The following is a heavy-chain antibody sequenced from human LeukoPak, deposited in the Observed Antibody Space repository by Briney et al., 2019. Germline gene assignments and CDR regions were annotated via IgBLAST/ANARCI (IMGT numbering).Heavy chain of an antibody. V-gene: IGHV5-51*01. D-gene: IGHD3-22*01. Sequence: GEALEISWEGSGYSFTSYWIGGGRQRGGKGLELRGIIYPGDSDTRDSPSFQGEVTISADKSISTAYLQWSSLTASATAMYYCASHSYDSSGHYSDYWGQGTLVTVSS. J-gene: IGHJ4*02. CDR3: ASHSYDSSGHYSDY. CDR2: IYPGDSDT. CDR1: GYSFTSYW.